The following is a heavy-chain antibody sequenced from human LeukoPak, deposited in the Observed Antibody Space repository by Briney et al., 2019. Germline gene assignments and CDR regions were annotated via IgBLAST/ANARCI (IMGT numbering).Heavy chain of an antibody. CDR3: ARDSAAAGTGDNWFDP. V-gene: IGHV1-69*05. D-gene: IGHD6-13*01. J-gene: IGHJ5*02. Sequence: SVKVSCKASGGTFSSYAISWVRQAPGQGLEWMGGIIPIFGTANYAQKFQGRVTITTDESTSTAYMELSSLRSEDTAVYYCARDSAAAGTGDNWFDPWGQGTLVTVSS. CDR1: GGTFSSYA. CDR2: IIPIFGTA.